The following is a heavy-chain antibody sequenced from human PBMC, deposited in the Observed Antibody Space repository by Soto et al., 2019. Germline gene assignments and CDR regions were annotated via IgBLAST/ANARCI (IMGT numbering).Heavy chain of an antibody. D-gene: IGHD1-26*01. CDR2: IYYSGST. Sequence: PSETLSLTCTVSGGSISSYYWSWIRQPPGKGLEWIGYIYYSGSTNYNPSLKSRVTISVDTSKNQFSLKLSSVTAADTAVYYCARGYSVSFRIDYWGQVSLVTVSS. V-gene: IGHV4-59*01. J-gene: IGHJ4*02. CDR3: ARGYSVSFRIDY. CDR1: GGSISSYY.